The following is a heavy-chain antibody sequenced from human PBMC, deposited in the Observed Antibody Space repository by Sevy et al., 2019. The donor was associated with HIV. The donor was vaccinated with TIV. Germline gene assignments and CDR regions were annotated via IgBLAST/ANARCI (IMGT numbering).Heavy chain of an antibody. J-gene: IGHJ3*02. D-gene: IGHD3-22*01. V-gene: IGHV2-5*01. CDR3: AHTSYYDSRESPYDAFDI. CDR1: GFSLTTSGLG. CDR2: IYWSDDR. Sequence: SGPTLVKPTQTLTLTCTFSGFSLTTSGLGVGWIRQPPGKALEWLALIYWSDDRRYNPSLKTRLTITKDTSKNQVILRMTNLDPVDTATYYSAHTSYYDSRESPYDAFDIWGHGTTVTVS.